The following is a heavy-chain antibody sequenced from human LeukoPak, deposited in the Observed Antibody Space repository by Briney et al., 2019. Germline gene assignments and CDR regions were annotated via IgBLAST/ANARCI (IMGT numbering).Heavy chain of an antibody. CDR1: GGSISSYY. V-gene: IGHV4-59*12. J-gene: IGHJ3*02. CDR3: ARGHDSSGYAFDI. D-gene: IGHD3-22*01. Sequence: SETLSLTCTVSGGSISSYYWSWIRQPPGKGLEWIGYIYYSGSTYYNPSLKSRVTISVDTSKNQFSLKLSSVTAADTAVYYCARGHDSSGYAFDIWGQGTMVTVSS. CDR2: IYYSGST.